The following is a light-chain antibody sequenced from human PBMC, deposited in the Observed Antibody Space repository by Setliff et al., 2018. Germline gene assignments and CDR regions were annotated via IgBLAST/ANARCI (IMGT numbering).Light chain of an antibody. CDR1: NIGDKS. J-gene: IGLJ1*01. Sequence: SYALTQPPSESVAPGKTARITCGGHNIGDKSVHWYQQKPGQAPVLVVYDDSDRPSGIPGRFSGSNSRNTATLTISRVEAGDEADYYCQVWDPASDHRVFGTGTKVTVL. V-gene: IGLV3-21*03. CDR3: QVWDPASDHRV. CDR2: DDS.